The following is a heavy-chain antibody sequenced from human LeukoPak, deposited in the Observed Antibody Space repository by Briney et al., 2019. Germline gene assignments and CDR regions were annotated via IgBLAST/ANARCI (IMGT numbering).Heavy chain of an antibody. D-gene: IGHD3-10*01. Sequence: TSETLSLTCAVYGGSFSGYYWSWIRQPPGKGLEWIGEINHSGSTNYNPSLKSRVTISVDTSKNQFSLKLSSVTAADTAVYYCARHRGHYGSGSPYYYYYMDVWGKGTTVTGSS. CDR2: INHSGST. V-gene: IGHV4-34*01. J-gene: IGHJ6*03. CDR3: ARHRGHYGSGSPYYYYYMDV. CDR1: GGSFSGYY.